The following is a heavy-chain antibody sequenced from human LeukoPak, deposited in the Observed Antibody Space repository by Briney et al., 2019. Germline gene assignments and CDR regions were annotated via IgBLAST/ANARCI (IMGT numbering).Heavy chain of an antibody. V-gene: IGHV3-21*01. CDR2: ISSSSSYI. CDR3: ARDTEPLYSSGCHDY. Sequence: GGSLRLSCAASVFTFSSYSMNWVRQAPWKGLEWVSSISSSSSYIYYADSVKGRFTISRDNAKNSLYLQMNSLRAEDTAVYYCARDTEPLYSSGCHDYWGQGTLVTVSS. CDR1: VFTFSSYS. D-gene: IGHD6-19*01. J-gene: IGHJ4*02.